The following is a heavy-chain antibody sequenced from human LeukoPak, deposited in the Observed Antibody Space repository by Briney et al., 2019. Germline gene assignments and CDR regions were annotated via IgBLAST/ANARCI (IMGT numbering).Heavy chain of an antibody. CDR3: ARDLKILVGVNLFDY. CDR1: GYTFSNYG. J-gene: IGHJ4*02. CDR2: ISGDTGDT. Sequence: SVKVSCKTFGYTFSNYGVNWVRQAPGQGLEWMGWISGDTGDTKFAQNFQGRLTMTTDTSTFTAFMELRSLRPDDTAVYYCARDLKILVGVNLFDYWGQGTLVTVPS. V-gene: IGHV1-18*01. D-gene: IGHD1-26*01.